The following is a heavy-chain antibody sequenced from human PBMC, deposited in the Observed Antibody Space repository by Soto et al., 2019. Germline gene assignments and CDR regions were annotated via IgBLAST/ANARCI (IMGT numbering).Heavy chain of an antibody. D-gene: IGHD3-22*01. CDR3: ARGLNYYDSSGYLCR. CDR2: IIPIFGTA. V-gene: IGHV1-69*13. CDR1: GGTFSSYA. J-gene: IGHJ4*02. Sequence: SVKVSCKASGGTFSSYAISWVRQAPGQGLEWMGGIIPIFGTANYAQKFQGRVTITADESTSTAYMELSSLRSEDTAVYYCARGLNYYDSSGYLCRWGQGTLVTVSS.